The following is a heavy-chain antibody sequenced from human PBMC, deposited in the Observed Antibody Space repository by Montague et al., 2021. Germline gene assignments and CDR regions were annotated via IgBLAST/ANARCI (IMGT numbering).Heavy chain of an antibody. CDR2: TFNTGSS. J-gene: IGHJ5*02. CDR3: ARALFCSGGSCYSGFDP. Sequence: SETLSLTCTVSGGSISSNSYCWAWIRQPPGKGLECVGTTFNTGSSYYSPSLKSRVTISVDTSKNQFSLRLSAVTAADTAVYYCARALFCSGGSCYSGFDPWGQGTLVTVSS. V-gene: IGHV4-39*01. D-gene: IGHD2-15*01. CDR1: GGSISSNSYC.